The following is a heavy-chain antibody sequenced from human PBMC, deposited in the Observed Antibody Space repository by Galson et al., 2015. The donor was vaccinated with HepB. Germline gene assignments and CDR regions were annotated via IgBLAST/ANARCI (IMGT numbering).Heavy chain of an antibody. D-gene: IGHD1-26*01. Sequence: SLRLSCAASGFTFSSDAMSWVRQAPGKGLEWVSGISGSGGSTYCADSVKGRFAISRDNSKNTLYLQLSSLRAEDMAVYYCAKVGERVGATFGWMFDYWGQGTLVTVSS. CDR2: ISGSGGST. V-gene: IGHV3-23*01. CDR1: GFTFSSDA. J-gene: IGHJ4*02. CDR3: AKVGERVGATFGWMFDY.